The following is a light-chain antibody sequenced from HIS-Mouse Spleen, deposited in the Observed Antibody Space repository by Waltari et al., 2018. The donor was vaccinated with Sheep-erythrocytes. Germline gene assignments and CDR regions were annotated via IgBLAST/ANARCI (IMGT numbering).Light chain of an antibody. CDR3: YSTDSSGNGV. J-gene: IGLJ2*01. V-gene: IGLV3-10*01. CDR2: EDS. Sequence: SYELTQPPSVSVSPGQTARITCSGDALPKKYAYWYQQKSGQATVLVIYEDSKRPSGIPGRFSGSSSGTMATLTISGAQVEDEADYYCYSTDSSGNGVFGGGTKLTVL. CDR1: ALPKKY.